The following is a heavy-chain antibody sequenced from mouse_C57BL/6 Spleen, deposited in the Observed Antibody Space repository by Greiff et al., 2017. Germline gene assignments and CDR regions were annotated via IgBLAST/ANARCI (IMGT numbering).Heavy chain of an antibody. D-gene: IGHD1-3*01. CDR2: IDPSDSET. CDR1: GYTFTSYW. J-gene: IGHJ2*01. V-gene: IGHV1-52*01. CDR3: ARSSMLGSGYFDY. Sequence: VQLKQPGAELVRPGSSVKLSCKASGYTFTSYWMHWVKQRPIQGLEWIGNIDPSDSETHYNQKFKDKATLTVDKSSSTAYMQLSSLTSEDSAVYYCARSSMLGSGYFDYWGQGTTLTVSS.